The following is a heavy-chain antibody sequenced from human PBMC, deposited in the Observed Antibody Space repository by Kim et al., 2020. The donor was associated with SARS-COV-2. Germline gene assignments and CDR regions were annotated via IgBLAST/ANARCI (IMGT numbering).Heavy chain of an antibody. Sequence: ASVKVSCKASGYTFTSYAMHWVRQAPGQRLEWMGWINAGNGNTKYSQKFQGRVTITRDTSASTDYMELSSLRSEDTAVYYCARRYDFWSGYLDYWGQGTLVTVSS. V-gene: IGHV1-3*01. D-gene: IGHD3-3*01. J-gene: IGHJ4*02. CDR2: INAGNGNT. CDR1: GYTFTSYA. CDR3: ARRYDFWSGYLDY.